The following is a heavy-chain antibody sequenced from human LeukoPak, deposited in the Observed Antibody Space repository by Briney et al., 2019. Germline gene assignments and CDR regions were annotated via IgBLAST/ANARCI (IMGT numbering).Heavy chain of an antibody. V-gene: IGHV4-39*01. Sequence: SETLSLTCTVSVTSISDTSYYWGWIRQPPGKGLDWVGSVSYSGSTSYNPSLKSRVTISVDTSKNQFYLKLSSVTAADTAVYYCATHFPHYDSGTYFDRWGQGTLVTVSS. CDR3: ATHFPHYDSGTYFDR. D-gene: IGHD3-22*01. CDR2: VSYSGST. CDR1: VTSISDTSYY. J-gene: IGHJ4*02.